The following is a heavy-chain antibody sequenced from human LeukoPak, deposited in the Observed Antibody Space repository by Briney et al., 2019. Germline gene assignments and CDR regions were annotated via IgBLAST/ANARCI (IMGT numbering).Heavy chain of an antibody. CDR2: KYYSGSA. CDR3: ATPYCSSISCLDVFNV. J-gene: IGHJ3*01. Sequence: PSETLSLTCNVSGVSVSDGRYYWTWLRQHPGKGLEWIGYKYYSGSAKYNPSLKSRLTISIDTSKNQFSLQLSSVTAADTATYYCATPYCSSISCLDVFNVWGQGTRVTVSS. CDR1: GVSVSDGRYY. V-gene: IGHV4-31*03. D-gene: IGHD2-2*01.